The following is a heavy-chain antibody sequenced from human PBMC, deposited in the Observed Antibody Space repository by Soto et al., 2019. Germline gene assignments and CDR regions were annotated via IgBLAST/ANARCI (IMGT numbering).Heavy chain of an antibody. D-gene: IGHD3-22*01. J-gene: IGHJ6*02. CDR2: ISGSGGST. V-gene: IGHV3-23*01. CDR1: GFTFSSYA. Sequence: PGGSLRLSCAASGFTFSSYAMSWVRQAPGTGLEWVSAISGSGGSTYYADSVKGRFTISRDNSKNTLYLQMNSLRAEDTAVYYCAKPYYYDSSGSYYYYGMDVWGQGTTVTVSS. CDR3: AKPYYYDSSGSYYYYGMDV.